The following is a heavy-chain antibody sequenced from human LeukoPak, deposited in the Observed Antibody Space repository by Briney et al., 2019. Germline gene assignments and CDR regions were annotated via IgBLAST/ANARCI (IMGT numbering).Heavy chain of an antibody. CDR1: GFTFSGYA. V-gene: IGHV3-23*01. CDR3: AKDGNNWNYVGVDDY. J-gene: IGHJ4*02. Sequence: PGGSLRLSCAASGFTFSGYAMSWVRQAPGKGLEWVSAISGSGGSTYYADSVKGRFTISRDNSKNTLYLQMNSLRAEDTAVYCCAKDGNNWNYVGVDDYWGQGTLVTVSS. D-gene: IGHD1-7*01. CDR2: ISGSGGST.